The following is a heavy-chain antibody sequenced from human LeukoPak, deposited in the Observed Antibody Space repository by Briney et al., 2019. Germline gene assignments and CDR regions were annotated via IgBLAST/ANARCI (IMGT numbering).Heavy chain of an antibody. J-gene: IGHJ3*02. CDR2: ISSSSSYI. D-gene: IGHD3-22*01. V-gene: IGHV3-21*01. CDR3: ARDIAAPWYNDSSGYDAFDI. CDR1: GFTFSSYS. Sequence: PGCSLRLSCAASGFTFSSYSMNWVRQAPGKGLEWVSSISSSSSYIYFADSVKHRFTISRDNAKNSLYLQMNSLRAEDTAVYYCARDIAAPWYNDSSGYDAFDIWGQGTMVTVSS.